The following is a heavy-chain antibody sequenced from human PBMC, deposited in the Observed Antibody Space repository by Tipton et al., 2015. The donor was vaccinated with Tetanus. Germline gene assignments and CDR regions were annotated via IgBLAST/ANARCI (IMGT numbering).Heavy chain of an antibody. CDR3: ARGGGIYGQYFNY. CDR1: GFSFSDFY. Sequence: QVQLVQSGGGLVKTGGSLRLSCAASGFSFSDFYMSWIRQAPGKGLEWVSYISGTTRTIYYGDSVKGRFTVSRDNAKKSLYLQMNSLRAEDTAVYYCARGGGIYGQYFNYWGQGTLVTVSS. J-gene: IGHJ4*02. D-gene: IGHD4-17*01. V-gene: IGHV3-11*01. CDR2: ISGTTRTI.